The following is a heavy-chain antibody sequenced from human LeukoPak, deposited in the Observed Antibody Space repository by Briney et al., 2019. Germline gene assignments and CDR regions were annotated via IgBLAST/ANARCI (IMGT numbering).Heavy chain of an antibody. D-gene: IGHD2-8*01. Sequence: SVKVSCKASGGTFSSYAISWVRQAPGQGLEWMGGIIPIFGTANYAQKFQGRVTITADESTSTAYMELSSLRSEDTAVYYCARDGCTNGVCYTHWYFDLWGRGTPVTVSS. CDR3: ARDGCTNGVCYTHWYFDL. J-gene: IGHJ2*01. CDR1: GGTFSSYA. V-gene: IGHV1-69*13. CDR2: IIPIFGTA.